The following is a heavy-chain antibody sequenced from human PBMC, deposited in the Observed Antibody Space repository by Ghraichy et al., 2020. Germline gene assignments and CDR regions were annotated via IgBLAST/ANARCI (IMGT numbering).Heavy chain of an antibody. CDR2: ISSSSGYT. J-gene: IGHJ4*02. V-gene: IGHV3-11*06. Sequence: GGSLRLSCVASGFSFSDYYMSWIRQAPGKGLEWVSYISSSSGYTNYADSVKGRFTISRDNARNSLYLQMNSLRAEDTAVYYCASAGAAAGRVDYWGQGTLVTVSS. D-gene: IGHD6-13*01. CDR3: ASAGAAAGRVDY. CDR1: GFSFSDYY.